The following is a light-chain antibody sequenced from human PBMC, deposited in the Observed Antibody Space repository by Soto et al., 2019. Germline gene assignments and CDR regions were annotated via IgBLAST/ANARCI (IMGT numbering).Light chain of an antibody. Sequence: EIQMTQSPSSLSASVGDRVTISCRASQSISSYLNWYQQKPGKAPKLLIYAASTLESGVPSRFSATVSGTEFSLTITSLQPEYFATYYCQQLFDSPITFGQGKRLEIK. CDR1: QSISSY. CDR3: QQLFDSPIT. V-gene: IGKV1-9*01. CDR2: AAS. J-gene: IGKJ5*01.